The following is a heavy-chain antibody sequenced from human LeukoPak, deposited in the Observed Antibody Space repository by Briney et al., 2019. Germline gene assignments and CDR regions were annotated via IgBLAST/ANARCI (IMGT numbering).Heavy chain of an antibody. CDR3: ARGRYYDNSVYYYFDY. Sequence: QPGGSLRLSSAASGFTFSSYAMSWVRQAPGKGLEWVSAISGSGGSTYYADSVKGRFTISRDTSKNTLYLQMNSLRAEDTAVYYCARGRYYDNSVYYYFDYWGQGTLVTVSS. V-gene: IGHV3-23*01. J-gene: IGHJ4*02. D-gene: IGHD3-22*01. CDR2: ISGSGGST. CDR1: GFTFSSYA.